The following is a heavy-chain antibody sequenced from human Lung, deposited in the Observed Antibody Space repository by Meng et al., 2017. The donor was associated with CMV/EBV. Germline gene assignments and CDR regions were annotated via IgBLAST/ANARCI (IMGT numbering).Heavy chain of an antibody. V-gene: IGHV1-69*05. Sequence: SXXVSXKASGGTFSTQFISWVRQAPGQGLEWMGGMIPVYGTADYAPKFQGRVTISTTESRSAVYMDVYRLRSEDTAVYFCARSKVGTSSGRFLGMDLLGQGXTVTVSS. CDR3: ARSKVGTSSGRFLGMDL. D-gene: IGHD1-26*01. CDR2: MIPVYGTA. J-gene: IGHJ6*02. CDR1: GGTFSTQF.